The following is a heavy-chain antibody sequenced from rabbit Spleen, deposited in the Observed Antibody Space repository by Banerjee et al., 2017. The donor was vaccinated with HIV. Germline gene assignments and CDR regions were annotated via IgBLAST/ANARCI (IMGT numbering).Heavy chain of an antibody. V-gene: IGHV1S45*01. CDR1: GVSFSGNSY. Sequence: QEQLEESGGDLVKPGASLTLTCIASGVSFSGNSYMCWVRQAPGKGLEWIACINAVTGKAVYASWAKGRFIMSRTSSTTVTLQMTSLTAADTATYFCARYSSSGYLPLNLWGPGTLVTVS. J-gene: IGHJ4*01. CDR2: INAVTGKA. D-gene: IGHD1-1*01. CDR3: ARYSSSGYLPLNL.